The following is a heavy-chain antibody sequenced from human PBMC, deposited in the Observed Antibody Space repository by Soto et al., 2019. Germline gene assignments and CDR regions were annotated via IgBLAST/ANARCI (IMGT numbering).Heavy chain of an antibody. J-gene: IGHJ4*02. CDR2: ISYDGSNK. V-gene: IGHV3-30-3*01. D-gene: IGHD3-16*02. CDR1: GFTFSSYA. Sequence: GGSLRLSCAASGFTFSSYAMHWVRQAPGKGLEWVAVISYDGSNKYYADSVKGRFTISRDNSKNTLYLQMNSLRAEDTAVYYCARDLDEMITFGGVILYWGQGTLVTVSS. CDR3: ARDLDEMITFGGVILY.